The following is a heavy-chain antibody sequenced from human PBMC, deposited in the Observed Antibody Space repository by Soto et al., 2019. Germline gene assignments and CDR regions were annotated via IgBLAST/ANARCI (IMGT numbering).Heavy chain of an antibody. J-gene: IGHJ4*02. CDR1: GGSLSGYY. Sequence: QVQLQQWGAGLLKPSETLSLTCVVYGGSLSGYYWSWIRQPPGKGLEWIGEIKDGGLTNYSPSLKSRATISVDTPKNQYSPKLHSVTAADTAVYYCARGQEGVVATHWDQGTLVTVSS. CDR3: ARGQEGVVATH. V-gene: IGHV4-34*01. CDR2: IKDGGLT. D-gene: IGHD5-12*01.